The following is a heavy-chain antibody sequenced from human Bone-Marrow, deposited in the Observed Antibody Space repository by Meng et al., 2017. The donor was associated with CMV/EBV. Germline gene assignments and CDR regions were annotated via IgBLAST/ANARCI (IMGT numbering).Heavy chain of an antibody. CDR1: GITFSSYG. J-gene: IGHJ4*02. D-gene: IGHD2-2*01. Sequence: GRSLRPSCAASGITFSSYGMHWVRQTPGKGLEWVTFIQYDGSTKYYADSVRGRFTISRDNSKNTLYLQMNSLRAEDTALYYCAKACSSTTCLGDWGQGTLVTVSS. CDR3: AKACSSTTCLGD. CDR2: IQYDGSTK. V-gene: IGHV3-30*02.